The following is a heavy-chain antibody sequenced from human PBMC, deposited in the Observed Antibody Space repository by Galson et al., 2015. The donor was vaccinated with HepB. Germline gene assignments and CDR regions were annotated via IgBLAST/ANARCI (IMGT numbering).Heavy chain of an antibody. CDR2: IVVGSSYT. Sequence: SVKVSCKASGLKFTSSTVQWVRQARGQGLEWIGWIVVGSSYTHCAQRFQERVSFTRDVSTSTANMELTSLRSEDTAVYYCAAEGDDYPFDYWGQGTLVTVSS. J-gene: IGHJ4*02. V-gene: IGHV1-58*01. CDR3: AAEGDDYPFDY. CDR1: GLKFTSST. D-gene: IGHD4-11*01.